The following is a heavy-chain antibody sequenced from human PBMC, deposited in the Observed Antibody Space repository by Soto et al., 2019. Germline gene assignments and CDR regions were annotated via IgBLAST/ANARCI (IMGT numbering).Heavy chain of an antibody. V-gene: IGHV4-59*01. J-gene: IGHJ4*02. CDR2: IYYSGST. CDR1: GGSISSYY. CDR3: ARSVGASFDY. D-gene: IGHD1-26*01. Sequence: QVQLQESGPGLVKPSETLSLTCTVSGGSISSYYRSWILQPPGKGLEWIGYIYYSGSTNYNPSLKSRVTISVDTSKIQFSLKLSSVTAADTAVYYCARSVGASFDYWGQGTLVTVSS.